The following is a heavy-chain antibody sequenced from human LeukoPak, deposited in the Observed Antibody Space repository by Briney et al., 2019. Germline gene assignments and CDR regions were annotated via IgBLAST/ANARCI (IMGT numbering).Heavy chain of an antibody. CDR2: FDPEDGET. V-gene: IGHV1-24*01. D-gene: IGHD6-19*01. J-gene: IGHJ6*02. Sequence: ASVKVSCKVSGYTLTELSMHWVRQAPGKGLEWMGGFDPEDGETIYAQKFQGRVTMTEDTSTDTAYMELSSLRSEDTAVYYCATDLRSSGWYRVYYYGMGVWGQGTTVTVSS. CDR3: ATDLRSSGWYRVYYYGMGV. CDR1: GYTLTELS.